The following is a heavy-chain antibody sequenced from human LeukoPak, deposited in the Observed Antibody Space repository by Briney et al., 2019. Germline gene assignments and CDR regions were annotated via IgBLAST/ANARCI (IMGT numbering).Heavy chain of an antibody. V-gene: IGHV4-59*08. Sequence: SETLSLTCTVSGGSISSYYWSWIRQPPGKGLEWIGYIYYSGSTNYNPSLKSRVTISVDTSKNQFPLKLSSVTAADTAVYYCARLRHYDILTGYFDGMDVWGQGTTVTVSS. CDR1: GGSISSYY. J-gene: IGHJ6*02. CDR2: IYYSGST. D-gene: IGHD3-9*01. CDR3: ARLRHYDILTGYFDGMDV.